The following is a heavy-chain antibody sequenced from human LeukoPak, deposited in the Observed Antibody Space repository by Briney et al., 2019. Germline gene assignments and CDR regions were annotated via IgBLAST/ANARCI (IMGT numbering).Heavy chain of an antibody. CDR2: IYPGDSDT. D-gene: IGHD2-15*01. Sequence: GESLKISCKGSGYSFTSYWIGWVRQMPGKGLEWMGIIYPGDSDTRYSPSFQGQVTISADKSISTAYLQWSSLKASDTAMYYCARETCSGGSCFHLDCWGQGTLVTVSS. CDR1: GYSFTSYW. V-gene: IGHV5-51*01. J-gene: IGHJ4*02. CDR3: ARETCSGGSCFHLDC.